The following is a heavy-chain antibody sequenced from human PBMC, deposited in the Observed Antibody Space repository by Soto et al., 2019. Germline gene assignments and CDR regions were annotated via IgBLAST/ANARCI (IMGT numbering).Heavy chain of an antibody. CDR2: IYYSGST. D-gene: IGHD2-2*02. CDR1: GGSISSGGYY. CDR3: ARARVNCSSTSCYNPIIYYYGMDV. J-gene: IGHJ6*02. Sequence: PSETLSLTCTVSGGSISSGGYYWSWIRRHPGKGLEWIGYIYYSGSTYYNPSLKSRVTISVDTSKNQFSLKLSSVTAADTAVYYCARARVNCSSTSCYNPIIYYYGMDVWGQGPTVTVSS. V-gene: IGHV4-31*03.